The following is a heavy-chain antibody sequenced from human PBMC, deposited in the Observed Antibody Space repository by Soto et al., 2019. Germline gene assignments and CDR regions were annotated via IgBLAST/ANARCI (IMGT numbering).Heavy chain of an antibody. CDR2: IIPIFGKA. CDR3: ARAQRIVATTHYYYGMDV. CDR1: GGTFSSYA. J-gene: IGHJ6*02. V-gene: IGHV1-69*13. Sequence: GASVKVSCKASGGTFSSYAISWVRQAPGQGLEWMGGIIPIFGKANYAQKFQGRVTITADESTSTAYMELSSLRSEETAVYYCARAQRIVATTHYYYGMDVWGQGTTVTVSS. D-gene: IGHD5-12*01.